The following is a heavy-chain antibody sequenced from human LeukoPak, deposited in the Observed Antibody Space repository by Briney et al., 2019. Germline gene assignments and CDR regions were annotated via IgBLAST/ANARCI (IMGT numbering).Heavy chain of an antibody. CDR2: ISGDNGNT. CDR1: GYTFTNYR. J-gene: IGHJ5*01. CDR3: ARDGTYYDYVWGSYRYYWFDS. V-gene: IGHV1-18*01. Sequence: ASVKVSCKASGYTFTNYRISWVRQAPGQGLEWMGWISGDNGNTNYAQNLQGRVTMTTDTATSTAYMELRSLRSDDTAVYFCARDGTYYDYVWGSYRYYWFDSWGQGTLVTVSS. D-gene: IGHD3-16*02.